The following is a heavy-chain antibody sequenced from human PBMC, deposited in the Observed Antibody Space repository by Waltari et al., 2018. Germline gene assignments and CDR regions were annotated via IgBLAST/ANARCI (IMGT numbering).Heavy chain of an antibody. CDR3: ARLGVHQGDAVDI. V-gene: IGHV4-59*08. CDR1: GGSISSYY. J-gene: IGHJ3*02. Sequence: QVQLQESGPGLVKPSETLSLTCTVSGGSISSYYWSWIRRPPGKGLEWIGYIYYSGSTNDNPSRKSRVTISVDTSKNQFSLKLSSVTAADTAVYYCARLGVHQGDAVDIWGQGTMVTVSS. CDR2: IYYSGST. D-gene: IGHD3-16*01.